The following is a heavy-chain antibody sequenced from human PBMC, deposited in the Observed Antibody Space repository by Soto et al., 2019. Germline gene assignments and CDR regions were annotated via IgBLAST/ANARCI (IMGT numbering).Heavy chain of an antibody. D-gene: IGHD2-21*01. CDR2: IGESGGAT. J-gene: IGHJ2*01. Sequence: EVQLLESGGGLVQPGGSLRLSCAASGFTFSVYPMAWVRQAPGKGLEWVSSIGESGGATYYADSVKGRFTISRDNSQNTRLLQMNILGAEDTAVYYCAKYIVECGNGVCSRCFDLWGCGTLVTVSS. CDR3: AKYIVECGNGVCSRCFDL. CDR1: GFTFSVYP. V-gene: IGHV3-23*01.